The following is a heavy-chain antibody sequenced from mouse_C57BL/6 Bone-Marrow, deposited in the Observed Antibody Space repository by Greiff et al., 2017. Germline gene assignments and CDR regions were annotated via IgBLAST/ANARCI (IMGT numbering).Heavy chain of an antibody. CDR2: ISSGGSYT. D-gene: IGHD2-2*01. V-gene: IGHV5-6*02. Sequence: EVMLVESGGDLVKPGGSLKLSCAASGFTFSSYGMSWVRQTPDKRLEWVATISSGGSYTYYPDSVKGRFTISRDNAKNTLYLQMSSLKSEDTAMYYCARHARYGYDLDDWGQGTTLTVSS. CDR3: ARHARYGYDLDD. CDR1: GFTFSSYG. J-gene: IGHJ2*01.